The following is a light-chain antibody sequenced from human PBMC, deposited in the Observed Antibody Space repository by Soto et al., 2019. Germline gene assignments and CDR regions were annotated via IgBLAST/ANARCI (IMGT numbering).Light chain of an antibody. Sequence: QSALTQPPSASGPPGQSVTISCTGTSRDVGYYNYVSWYQQHPGKAPRLMIYEVNNRPSGVPDRFYGSKSGNTASLTISGLQAEDEADYYCCSYAGTFNYVFGIGTKVTVL. CDR1: SRDVGYYNY. V-gene: IGLV2-8*01. CDR3: CSYAGTFNYV. CDR2: EVN. J-gene: IGLJ1*01.